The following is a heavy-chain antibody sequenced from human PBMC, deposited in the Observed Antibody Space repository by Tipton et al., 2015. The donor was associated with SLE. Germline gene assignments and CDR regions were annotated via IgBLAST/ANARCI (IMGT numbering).Heavy chain of an antibody. V-gene: IGHV3-48*04. CDR2: ISSSSSTI. J-gene: IGHJ4*02. D-gene: IGHD5-12*01. CDR1: GFTFSSYS. CDR3: AKAYSGYFDY. Sequence: SLRLSCAASGFTFSSYSMNWVRQAPGKGLEWVSYISSSSSTIYYADSVKGRFTISRDNAKNSLYLQMNSLRAEDTALYYCAKAYSGYFDYWGQGTLVTVSS.